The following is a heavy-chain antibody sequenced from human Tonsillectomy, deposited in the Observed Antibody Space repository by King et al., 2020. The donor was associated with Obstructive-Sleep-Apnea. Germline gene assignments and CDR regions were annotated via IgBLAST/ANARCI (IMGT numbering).Heavy chain of an antibody. Sequence: VTLKESGPALVKPTQTLTLTCSFSGFSLNTRGMCVSWIRQPPGKALEWLARIDWDDDKYYSTSLKTRLTISKDTSKNQVVLTMTNMDPVDTATYYCARTSVGYCGGGACYRQYNWFDPWGQGTLVTVSS. CDR2: IDWDDDK. J-gene: IGHJ5*02. CDR1: GFSLNTRGMC. CDR3: ARTSVGYCGGGACYRQYNWFDP. D-gene: IGHD2-15*01. V-gene: IGHV2-70*11.